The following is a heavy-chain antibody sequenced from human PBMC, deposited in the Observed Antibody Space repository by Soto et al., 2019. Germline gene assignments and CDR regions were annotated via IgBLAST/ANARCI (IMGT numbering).Heavy chain of an antibody. V-gene: IGHV1-69*06. Sequence: SVKVSCKASGGTFSSYAISWVRQAPGQGLEWMGGIIPIFGTANYAQKFQGRVTITADKSTSTAYMELSSLRSEDTAVYYCARERIVVVPAAIPSVYYYGMDVWGQGTTVTVSS. J-gene: IGHJ6*02. CDR3: ARERIVVVPAAIPSVYYYGMDV. CDR2: IIPIFGTA. D-gene: IGHD2-2*01. CDR1: GGTFSSYA.